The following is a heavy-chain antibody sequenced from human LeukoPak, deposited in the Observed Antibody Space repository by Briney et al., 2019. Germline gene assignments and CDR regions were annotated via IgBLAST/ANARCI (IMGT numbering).Heavy chain of an antibody. CDR2: IYPSDSDT. V-gene: IGHV5-51*01. CDR3: ATLSMTMIRGVI. CDR1: GYSFISYW. Sequence: GESLKISCKTSGYSFISYWIGWVRQMPGKGLEWMGIIYPSDSDTRYSPSFQGQVTISVDKSIDTAYLQWGSLKASDTAMYYCATLSMTMIRGVIWGQGTLVTVSS. D-gene: IGHD3-10*01. J-gene: IGHJ4*02.